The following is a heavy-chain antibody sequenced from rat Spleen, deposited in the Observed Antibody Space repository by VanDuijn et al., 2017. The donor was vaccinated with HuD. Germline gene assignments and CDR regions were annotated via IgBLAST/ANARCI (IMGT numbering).Heavy chain of an antibody. D-gene: IGHD1-2*01. J-gene: IGHJ3*01. Sequence: EVQLVESGGDLVQPGGSLKLSCAASGFSFSNSYLAWVRQAPAKGLEWVASITTRGGSSYYRDSVRGRFTIFRDNVKSTLYLQMDSLRSEDTATYYCTRQDIIIAANWFAYWGQGTLVTVSS. CDR1: GFSFSNSY. CDR3: TRQDIIIAANWFAY. CDR2: ITTRGGSS. V-gene: IGHV5-27*01.